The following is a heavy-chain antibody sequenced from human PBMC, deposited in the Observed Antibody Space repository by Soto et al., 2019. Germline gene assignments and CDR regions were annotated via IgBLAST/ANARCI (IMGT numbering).Heavy chain of an antibody. J-gene: IGHJ6*02. V-gene: IGHV1-18*01. Sequence: ASVKVSCKASGYTFTSYGISWVRQAPGQGLEWMGWISAYNGNTNYAQKLQGRVTMTTDTSTSTAYMELRSLRSDDTAVYYCARVAVAIYYYYYGMDGWGQGTTVTVSS. CDR2: ISAYNGNT. D-gene: IGHD6-19*01. CDR1: GYTFTSYG. CDR3: ARVAVAIYYYYYGMDG.